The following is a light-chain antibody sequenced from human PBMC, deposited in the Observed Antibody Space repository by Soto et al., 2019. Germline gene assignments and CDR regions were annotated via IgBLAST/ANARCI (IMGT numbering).Light chain of an antibody. CDR3: QQYNSSPGT. CDR2: DAS. J-gene: IGKJ1*01. V-gene: IGKV1-5*01. CDR1: QSISSW. Sequence: DIQMTQSPSTLSASVGDRVTITCRASQSISSWLAWYQQKPVKAPKLLIYDASSLESGVPSRFSGSGSGTEFTLTISSLQPDDFATYYCQQYNSSPGTFGQGTKVEIK.